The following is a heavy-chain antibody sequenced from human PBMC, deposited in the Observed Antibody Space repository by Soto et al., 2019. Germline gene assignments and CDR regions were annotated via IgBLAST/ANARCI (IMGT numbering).Heavy chain of an antibody. CDR3: ARGLLGYYDILTGTDV. CDR1: GFTFSSYS. CDR2: ISSSSSYI. Sequence: GSLRLSCAASGFTFSSYSMNWVRQAPGKGLEWVSSISSSSSYIYYADSVKGRFTISRDNAKNSLYLQMNSLRAEDTAVYYCARGLLGYYDILTGTDVWGKGTTVTVSS. V-gene: IGHV3-21*01. J-gene: IGHJ6*04. D-gene: IGHD3-9*01.